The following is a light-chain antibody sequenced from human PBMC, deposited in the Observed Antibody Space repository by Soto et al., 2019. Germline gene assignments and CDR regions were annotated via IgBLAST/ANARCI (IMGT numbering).Light chain of an antibody. CDR3: QHYGSPLT. CDR2: GSS. J-gene: IGKJ4*01. CDR1: QSVRSSY. V-gene: IGKV3-20*01. Sequence: EIVLTQSPGTLSLSPGGRATLSCRASQSVRSSYSAWYQQSPGQAPRLLNFGSSFRATGIPVRCSGSGTGTDFTLTIRRREDEDFALCYWQHYGSPLTFGGGTKVEIK.